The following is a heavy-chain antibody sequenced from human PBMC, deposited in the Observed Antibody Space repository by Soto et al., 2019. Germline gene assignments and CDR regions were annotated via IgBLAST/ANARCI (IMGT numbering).Heavy chain of an antibody. CDR1: GYTFTSYG. V-gene: IGHV1-18*01. CDR2: ISAYNGNT. Sequence: ASVKVSCKASGYTFTSYGISWVRQAPGQGLEWMGWISAYNGNTNYAQKLRGRVTMTTDTSTSTAYMELRSLRSDDTAVYYCARDWSYDFWSGYYRYYYYYYGMDVWGQGTTVTVSS. J-gene: IGHJ6*02. D-gene: IGHD3-3*01. CDR3: ARDWSYDFWSGYYRYYYYYYGMDV.